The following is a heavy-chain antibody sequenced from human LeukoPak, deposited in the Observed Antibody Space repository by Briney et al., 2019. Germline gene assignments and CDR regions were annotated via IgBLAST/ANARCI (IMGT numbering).Heavy chain of an antibody. Sequence: GGSLRLSCAASGFTFSSYAMTWVRQAPGKGLAWVSSISKSDGSTYYADSVKGRFTISRDNSKNTLYLQMNSLRAEDTAVYYCAKGHHSSSWSIDYWGQGTLVTVSS. CDR1: GFTFSSYA. V-gene: IGHV3-23*01. CDR2: ISKSDGST. J-gene: IGHJ4*02. D-gene: IGHD6-13*01. CDR3: AKGHHSSSWSIDY.